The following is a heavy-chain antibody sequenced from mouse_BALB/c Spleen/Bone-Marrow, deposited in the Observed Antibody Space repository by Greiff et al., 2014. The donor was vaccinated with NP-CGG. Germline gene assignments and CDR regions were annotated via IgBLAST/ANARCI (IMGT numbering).Heavy chain of an antibody. CDR3: AHDAPFTY. CDR1: GFNIKDTF. Sequence: VQLQQSGADLVKPGASVKLSCTTSGFNIKDTFMHWVKQRPEQGLEWIGRIDPAGGNTKYDPKFQGKATITADTSSNKVSLQLSGLTSEGTAVYYCAHDAPFTYWGQGTLVTVSA. D-gene: IGHD2-3*01. V-gene: IGHV14-3*02. CDR2: IDPAGGNT. J-gene: IGHJ3*01.